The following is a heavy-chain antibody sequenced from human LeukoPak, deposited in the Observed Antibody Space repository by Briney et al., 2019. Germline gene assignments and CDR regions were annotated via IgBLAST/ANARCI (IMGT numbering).Heavy chain of an antibody. CDR1: GFTFSSYA. V-gene: IGHV3-23*01. CDR3: AKHTGLSSSSAFDY. J-gene: IGHJ4*02. D-gene: IGHD6-6*01. CDR2: ISGSGGST. Sequence: PGESLRLSCAVSGFTFSSYAMSWVRQAPGKGLEWVSAISGSGGSTYYADSVKGRFTISRDNSKNTLYLQMNSLRAEDTAVYYCAKHTGLSSSSAFDYWGQGTLVTVSS.